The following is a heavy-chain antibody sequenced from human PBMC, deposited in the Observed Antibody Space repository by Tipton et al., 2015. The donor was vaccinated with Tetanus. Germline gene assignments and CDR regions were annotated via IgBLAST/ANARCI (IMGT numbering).Heavy chain of an antibody. CDR3: AKEALGVLNL. CDR2: IYADNTYT. J-gene: IGHJ6*04. Sequence: SLRLSCAASGFTLSNYAMSWVRQAPGKGLEWVSVIYADNTYTYYADSVKGRFTISRDDSKNTLSLQLNSLRADDTAIYYCAKEALGVLNLWGNGTTVIVSS. CDR1: GFTLSNYA. V-gene: IGHV3-23*03. D-gene: IGHD1-14*01.